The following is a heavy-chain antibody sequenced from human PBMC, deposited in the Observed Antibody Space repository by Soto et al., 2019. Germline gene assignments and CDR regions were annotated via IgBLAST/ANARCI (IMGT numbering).Heavy chain of an antibody. V-gene: IGHV4-4*07. CDR1: GGSISSYY. CDR3: ARDVLRFLESPYYYYGMDV. D-gene: IGHD3-3*01. CDR2: IYTSEST. J-gene: IGHJ6*02. Sequence: PSETLSLTCTGSGGSISSYYWSWIRQPAGKGLEWIGRIYTSESTNYNPSLKSRVTMSVDTSKNQFSLKLSSVTAADTAVYYCARDVLRFLESPYYYYGMDVWGQGTTVTVSS.